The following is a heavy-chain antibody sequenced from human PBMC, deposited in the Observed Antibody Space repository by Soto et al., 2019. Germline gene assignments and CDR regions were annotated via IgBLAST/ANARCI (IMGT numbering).Heavy chain of an antibody. J-gene: IGHJ3*02. CDR2: ISSGSRTI. CDR3: ARVLHNYCDRSDHEAFDS. D-gene: IGHD3-22*01. Sequence: QRLSSAASGFTFSSSSMNWVRQAPRKGLEWVSHISSGSRTIYYACSVKGRFTISRDNSKNSLYLQMNSLRDEDSAVYSCARVLHNYCDRSDHEAFDSWGQGTMVTVSS. V-gene: IGHV3-48*02. CDR1: GFTFSSSS.